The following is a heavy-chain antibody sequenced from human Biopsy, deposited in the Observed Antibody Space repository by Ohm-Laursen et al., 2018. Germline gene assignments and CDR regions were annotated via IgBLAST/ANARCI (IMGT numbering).Heavy chain of an antibody. CDR1: GGFISSSSYY. CDR2: VYYTGST. CDR3: ARDRGYYSYRTVPGYFDL. Sequence: SETLSLTWTVSGGFISSSSYYWSWIRQPPGKGLQWIGYVYYTGSTDYNPSLQSRVTISVDTSKNHFSLRLRSVTPADTAIYYCARDRGYYSYRTVPGYFDLWGRGTLVTVSS. D-gene: IGHD3-22*01. V-gene: IGHV4-61*03. J-gene: IGHJ2*01.